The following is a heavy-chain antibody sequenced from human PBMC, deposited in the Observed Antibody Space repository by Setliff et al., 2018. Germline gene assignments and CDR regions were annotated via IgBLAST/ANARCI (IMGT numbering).Heavy chain of an antibody. J-gene: IGHJ4*02. CDR2: IRDSGSA. CDR3: ARLPNYVWGSPVDY. Sequence: PSETLSLTCTVFGGFSSRHYWSWIRQSPEKGLEWIGYIRDSGSASYNPSLRSRVTISVDTSKNQFSLTLSSVTAADTAVYYCARLPNYVWGSPVDYWGQGTLVTVS. CDR1: GGFSSRHY. V-gene: IGHV4-59*08. D-gene: IGHD3-16*01.